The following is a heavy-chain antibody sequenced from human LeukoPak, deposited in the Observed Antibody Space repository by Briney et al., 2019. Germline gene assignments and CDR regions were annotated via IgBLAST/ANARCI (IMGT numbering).Heavy chain of an antibody. D-gene: IGHD3-10*01. CDR3: ARVGTYYRSLDS. CDR1: GRSINDAS. J-gene: IGHJ4*02. Sequence: SETLSLTCTVSGRSINDASWNWIRKPPGQGLEWIGYIYHSGGTNYNPSLKSRVTISLDTSKNQFSLKLSSVTAADTAVYYCARVGTYYRSLDSWGQGTLVTVSS. CDR2: IYHSGGT. V-gene: IGHV4-59*01.